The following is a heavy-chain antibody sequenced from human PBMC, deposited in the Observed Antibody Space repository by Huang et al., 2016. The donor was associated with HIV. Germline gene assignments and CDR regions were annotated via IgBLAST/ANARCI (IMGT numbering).Heavy chain of an antibody. CDR1: GYTFTSYG. CDR2: ISAYNGHT. Sequence: QVQLVQSGAEVKKPGASVKVSCKASGYTFTSYGISWVRQAPGQGLEWMGGISAYNGHTNYAQKLQGRVTRTTDTSTSTAYMELRSLGSDDTAGYCCARGRDIVVVPAALPPYFDYWGQGTLVTVSS. V-gene: IGHV1-18*04. CDR3: ARGRDIVVVPAALPPYFDY. D-gene: IGHD2-2*02. J-gene: IGHJ4*02.